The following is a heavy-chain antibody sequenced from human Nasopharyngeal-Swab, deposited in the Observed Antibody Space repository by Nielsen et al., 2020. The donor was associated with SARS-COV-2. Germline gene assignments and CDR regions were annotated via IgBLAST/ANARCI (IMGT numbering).Heavy chain of an antibody. CDR2: MNPNTGNT. Sequence: ASVMVSCKASGYSFTSYDFNWVRQATGQGLEWMGWMNPNTGNTGYAQKFQGRVTMTRNTSISTAYMELSSLRSEDTAVYYCARGNGYYYMDVWGKGTTVTVSS. J-gene: IGHJ6*03. CDR3: ARGNGYYYMDV. V-gene: IGHV1-8*01. CDR1: GYSFTSYD.